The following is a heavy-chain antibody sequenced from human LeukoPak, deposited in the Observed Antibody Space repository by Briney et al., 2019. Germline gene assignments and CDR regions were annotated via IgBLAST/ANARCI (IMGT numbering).Heavy chain of an antibody. V-gene: IGHV6-1*01. D-gene: IGHD7-27*01. CDR2: TYYRSKWYN. CDR1: GDSVSSNIAA. CDR3: AREQTGDQNFDS. J-gene: IGHJ4*02. Sequence: SQTLSLTCAISGDSVSSNIAAWNWIRQSPSRGLEWLGRTYYRSKWYNNYAVSVKSRISINPDTSKNQFSLQLKSVTPEDTAVYYCAREQTGDQNFDSWGQGTLVTVSS.